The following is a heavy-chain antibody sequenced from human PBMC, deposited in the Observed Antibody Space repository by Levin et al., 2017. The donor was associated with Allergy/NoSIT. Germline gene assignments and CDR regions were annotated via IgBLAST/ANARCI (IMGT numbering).Heavy chain of an antibody. Sequence: SLKISCTASGFTFDDYAMHWVRKVPGRGLEWLSGVTWNSDNKGYADSVKGRITISRDNAKNSLYLQMNSLTPEDTAFYYCAGLGAGLDYWGQGILVTVSS. CDR1: GFTFDDYA. D-gene: IGHD1-26*01. V-gene: IGHV3-9*01. J-gene: IGHJ4*02. CDR3: AGLGAGLDY. CDR2: VTWNSDNK.